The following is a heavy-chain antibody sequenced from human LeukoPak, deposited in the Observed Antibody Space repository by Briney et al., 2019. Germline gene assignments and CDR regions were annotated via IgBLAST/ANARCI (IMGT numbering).Heavy chain of an antibody. J-gene: IGHJ4*02. CDR2: ISSSSSTI. Sequence: GGSLRLSCAASGFTFSSYSMNWVRQAPGKGLEWVSYISSSSSTIYYADSVKGRFTISRDNAKNSLYLQMNSLRAEDTAVYYRARDQGGYYDSSGPFDYWGQGTLVTVSS. CDR1: GFTFSSYS. V-gene: IGHV3-48*01. D-gene: IGHD3-22*01. CDR3: ARDQGGYYDSSGPFDY.